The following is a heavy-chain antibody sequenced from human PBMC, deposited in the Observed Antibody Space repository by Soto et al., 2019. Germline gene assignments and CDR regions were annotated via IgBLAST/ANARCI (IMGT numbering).Heavy chain of an antibody. CDR3: ARGMTPPGAPAWYYFDS. V-gene: IGHV4-4*07. CDR1: GSSIAGSSD. D-gene: IGHD2-8*02. J-gene: IGHJ4*02. CDR2: FSLSGTT. Sequence: PSETLSLTCSVSGSSIAGSSDCSWIRQPAGKGLEWIGRFSLSGTTNYSPSLRSRVTMSADVSKNQFSLRLTSVTAADTALYYCARGMTPPGAPAWYYFDSWGQGTLVTVSS.